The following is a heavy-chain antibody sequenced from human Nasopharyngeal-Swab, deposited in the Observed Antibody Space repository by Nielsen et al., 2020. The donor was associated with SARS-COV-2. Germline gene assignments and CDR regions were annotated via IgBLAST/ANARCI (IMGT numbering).Heavy chain of an antibody. V-gene: IGHV4-4*07. CDR3: AGGSFSGVAPDDTFDY. CDR2: IYTSGST. Sequence: SETLSLTCTVSGGSISSYYLSWIRQPAGKGLEWIGRIYTSGSTHYNPSLKSRVTMSVDTSKNQFSLKLSSVTAAATAVYYCAGGSFSGVAPDDTFDYWGQGTLVTVSS. CDR1: GGSISSYY. J-gene: IGHJ4*02. D-gene: IGHD1-26*01.